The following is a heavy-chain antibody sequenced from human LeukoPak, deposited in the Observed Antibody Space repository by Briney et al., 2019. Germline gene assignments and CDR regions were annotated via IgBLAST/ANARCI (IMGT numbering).Heavy chain of an antibody. V-gene: IGHV3-30*03. Sequence: GGSLRLSCAASGFTFSSYGMHWVRQAPGKGLEWVAVISYDGSNKYYADSVKGRFTISRDNSKNTLYLQMNSLRAEDTAVYYCARGPHYYDSSGNPGRFDPWGQGTLVTVSS. CDR1: GFTFSSYG. CDR2: ISYDGSNK. J-gene: IGHJ5*02. CDR3: ARGPHYYDSSGNPGRFDP. D-gene: IGHD3-22*01.